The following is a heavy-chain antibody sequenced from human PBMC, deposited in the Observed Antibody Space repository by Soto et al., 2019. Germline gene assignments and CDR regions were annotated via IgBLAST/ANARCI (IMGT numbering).Heavy chain of an antibody. CDR3: ARTGYSSGFYYFDH. Sequence: LSLTCTVSGGSITSYYWSWIRQPPGKGLEWIGYIYNSGNTNYNPSLKSRVTISVDTSKNQFSLKLSSVTAADTAVYYCARTGYSSGFYYFDHWGQGTLVTVSS. J-gene: IGHJ4*02. CDR2: IYNSGNT. D-gene: IGHD6-19*01. CDR1: GGSITSYY. V-gene: IGHV4-59*01.